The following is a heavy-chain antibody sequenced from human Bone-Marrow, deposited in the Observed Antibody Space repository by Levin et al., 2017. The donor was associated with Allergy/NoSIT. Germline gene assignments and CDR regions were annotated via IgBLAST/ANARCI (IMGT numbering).Heavy chain of an antibody. CDR1: GFTFSSYG. D-gene: IGHD3-3*01. Sequence: GESLKISCAASGFTFSSYGMHWVRQAPGKGLEWVAVISYDGSNKYYADSVKGRFTISRDNSKNTMYLQMNSLRAEETAVYYCAKVLPTKKNGAFDIWGQGTMVTVSS. CDR2: ISYDGSNK. V-gene: IGHV3-30*18. CDR3: AKVLPTKKNGAFDI. J-gene: IGHJ3*02.